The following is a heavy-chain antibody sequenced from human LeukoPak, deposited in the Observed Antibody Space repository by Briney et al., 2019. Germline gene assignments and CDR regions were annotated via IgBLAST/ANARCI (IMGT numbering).Heavy chain of an antibody. D-gene: IGHD3-3*01. CDR2: IYYSGST. CDR1: GDSISSYY. Sequence: SETLSLTCAFSGDSISSYYWSWIRQPPGKGLEWIGYIYYSGSTNYNPSLKSRVTISVDTYKNQFSLKLSSVTAADTAVYYCARDRGDFWSGYYSHYFDYWGQGTLVTVSS. CDR3: ARDRGDFWSGYYSHYFDY. J-gene: IGHJ4*02. V-gene: IGHV4-59*01.